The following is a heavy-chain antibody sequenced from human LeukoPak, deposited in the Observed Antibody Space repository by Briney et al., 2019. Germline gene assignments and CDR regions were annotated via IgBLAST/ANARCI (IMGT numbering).Heavy chain of an antibody. V-gene: IGHV3-48*03. J-gene: IGHJ2*01. CDR2: ISSSGGTI. CDR1: EFTFRSYA. Sequence: GGSLRLSCAASEFTFRSYAINWVRQAPGKGLEWVSFISSSGGTIYYADSVKGRFTISRDNAENSLYLQMNSLRAEDTAVYYCARAAYYYDSSAYPYWYFDLWGRGTLVTVSS. D-gene: IGHD3-22*01. CDR3: ARAAYYYDSSAYPYWYFDL.